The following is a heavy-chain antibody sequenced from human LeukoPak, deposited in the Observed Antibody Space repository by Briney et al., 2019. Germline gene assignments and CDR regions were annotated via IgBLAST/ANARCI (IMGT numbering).Heavy chain of an antibody. J-gene: IGHJ4*02. CDR3: AKRRGGGRVVPAAIGFDY. V-gene: IGHV3-7*01. CDR2: IKQDGSEK. Sequence: GGSLRLSCAASGFTFTSYWMSWVRQAPGKGLEWVANIKQDGSEKYYVDSVKGRFTISRDYAKNSLYLQMNSLRAEDTAVYYCAKRRGGGRVVPAAIGFDYWGQGTLVTVSS. CDR1: GFTFTSYW. D-gene: IGHD2-2*01.